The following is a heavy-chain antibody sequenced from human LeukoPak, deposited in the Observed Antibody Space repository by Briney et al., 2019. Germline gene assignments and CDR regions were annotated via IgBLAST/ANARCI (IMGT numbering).Heavy chain of an antibody. CDR2: ISSSSSTI. CDR1: GFTFSSYS. CDR3: ARVPTTPMPVAGTIDG. D-gene: IGHD6-19*01. J-gene: IGHJ4*02. Sequence: GGSLRLSCAASGFTFSSYSMNRVRQAPGKGLEWVSYISSSSSTIYYADSVEGRFTISRDNAKNSLYLQMNSLRAEDTAVYYCARVPTTPMPVAGTIDGWGQGTLVTVSS. V-gene: IGHV3-48*01.